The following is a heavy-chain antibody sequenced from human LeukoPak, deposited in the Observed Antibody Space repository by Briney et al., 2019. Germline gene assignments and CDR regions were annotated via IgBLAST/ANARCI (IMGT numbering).Heavy chain of an antibody. V-gene: IGHV4-39*07. J-gene: IGHJ3*02. Sequence: SETLSLTCTVSGGSISSSSYYWGWIRQPPGKGLEWIGSIYYSGSTYYNPSLKSRVTISVDTSKNQFSLKLSSVTAADTAVYYCARERPSDAFDIWGQGTMVTVSS. CDR2: IYYSGST. CDR3: ARERPSDAFDI. CDR1: GGSISSSSYY.